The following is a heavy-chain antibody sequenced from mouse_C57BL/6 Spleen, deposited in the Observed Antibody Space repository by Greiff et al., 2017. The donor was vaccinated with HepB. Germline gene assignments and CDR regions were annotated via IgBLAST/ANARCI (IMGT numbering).Heavy chain of an antibody. CDR1: GYTFTGYW. Sequence: VQLQQSGAELMKPGASVKLSCKATGYTFTGYWIEWVKQRPGHGLEWIGEILPGSGSTNYNEKFKGKATFTADTSSNTAYMQLSSLTTEDSAIYYCARVGIYYGSSLYYFDYWGQGTTLTVSS. CDR3: ARVGIYYGSSLYYFDY. V-gene: IGHV1-9*01. CDR2: ILPGSGST. D-gene: IGHD1-1*01. J-gene: IGHJ2*01.